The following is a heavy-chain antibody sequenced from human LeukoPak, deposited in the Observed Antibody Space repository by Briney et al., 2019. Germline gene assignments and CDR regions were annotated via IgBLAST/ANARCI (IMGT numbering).Heavy chain of an antibody. CDR3: ARSQWGYAFDI. J-gene: IGHJ3*02. CDR1: GGSFSGYY. CDR2: INHSGST. V-gene: IGHV4-34*01. D-gene: IGHD6-19*01. Sequence: SETLSLTCAVYGGSFSGYYWSWIRQPPGKGLEWIGEINHSGSTNYNPSLKSRVTISVDMSKNQFSLKLSSVTAADTAMYYCARSQWGYAFDIWGQGTMVTVSS.